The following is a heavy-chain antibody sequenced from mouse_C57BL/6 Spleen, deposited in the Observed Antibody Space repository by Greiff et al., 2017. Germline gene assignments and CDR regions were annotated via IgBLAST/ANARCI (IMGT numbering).Heavy chain of an antibody. CDR1: GFSLTSYG. CDR2: LWSGGST. V-gene: IGHV2-2*01. J-gene: IGHJ4*01. D-gene: IGHD1-1*01. CDR3: AGKDYGSSYDAMDY. Sequence: VLLVESGPGLVQPSQSLSITCTVSGFSLTSYGVHWVRQSPGKGLEWLGVLWSGGSTAYNAAFISRLSISKDNSKIQVFFKMNSLQADDTAISYCAGKDYGSSYDAMDYWGQGTSVTVSS.